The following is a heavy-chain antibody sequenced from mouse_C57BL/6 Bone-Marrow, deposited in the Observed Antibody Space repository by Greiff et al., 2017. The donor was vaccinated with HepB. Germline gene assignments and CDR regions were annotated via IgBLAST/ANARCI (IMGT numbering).Heavy chain of an antibody. CDR1: GYTFTSYW. CDR3: ARGYYSNYGCAMDY. CDR2: IDPSDSYT. D-gene: IGHD2-5*01. J-gene: IGHJ4*01. Sequence: QVQLKESGAELVMPGASVKLSCKASGYTFTSYWMHWVKQRPGQGLEWIGEIDPSDSYTNYNQKFKGKSTLTVDKSSSTAYMQLSSLTSEDSAVYYCARGYYSNYGCAMDYWGQGTSVTVSS. V-gene: IGHV1-69*01.